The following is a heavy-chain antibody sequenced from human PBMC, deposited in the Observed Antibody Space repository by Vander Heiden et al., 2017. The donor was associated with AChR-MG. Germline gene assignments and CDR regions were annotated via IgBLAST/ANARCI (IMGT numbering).Heavy chain of an antibody. J-gene: IGHJ4*02. D-gene: IGHD3-3*01. V-gene: IGHV3-23*01. CDR3: AKKNPGVAPFDY. CDR2: ISSSGGDT. CDR1: GLSFSSYA. Sequence: EVQLLESGGGLVQPGGSLRLSCAASGLSFSSYAVSWVRQAPGKGLEWVSGISSSGGDTPYADSVKGRFTISRDNSKNTLYLQMNSLRAEDTAVYYCAKKNPGVAPFDYWGQGTLVTVSS.